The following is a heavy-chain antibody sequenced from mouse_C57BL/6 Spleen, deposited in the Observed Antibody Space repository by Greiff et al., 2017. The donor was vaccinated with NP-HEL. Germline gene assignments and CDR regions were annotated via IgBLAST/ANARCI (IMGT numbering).Heavy chain of an antibody. CDR1: GYTFTSYG. D-gene: IGHD2-1*01. CDR3: ARGKDGNWFAY. CDR2: IYPRSGNT. Sequence: VQRVESGAELARPGASVKLSCKASGYTFTSYGISWVKQRTGQGLEWIGEIYPRSGNTYYNEKFKGKATLTADKSSSTAYMELRSLTSEDSAVYFCARGKDGNWFAYWGQGTLVTVSA. J-gene: IGHJ3*01. V-gene: IGHV1-81*01.